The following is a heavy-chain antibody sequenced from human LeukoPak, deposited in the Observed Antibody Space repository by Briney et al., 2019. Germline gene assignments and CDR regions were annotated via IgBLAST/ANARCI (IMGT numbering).Heavy chain of an antibody. CDR1: GFTFSSYA. Sequence: GGSLRLSCAASGFTFSSYAMHWVRQAPGKGLEWVAVISYDGSNKYYADSVKGRFTISRDNSKNTLYLQMNSLRAEDTAVYYCAKGGTSGIVFNGYWGQGTLVTVSS. J-gene: IGHJ4*02. D-gene: IGHD1-1*01. V-gene: IGHV3-30-3*01. CDR2: ISYDGSNK. CDR3: AKGGTSGIVFNGY.